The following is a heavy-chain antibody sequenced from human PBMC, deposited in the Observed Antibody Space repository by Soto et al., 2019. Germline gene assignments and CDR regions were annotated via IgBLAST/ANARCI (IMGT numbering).Heavy chain of an antibody. D-gene: IGHD2-15*01. J-gene: IGHJ5*02. CDR1: GYTFTSYY. Sequence: ASVKVSCEASGYTFTSYYVHWLRQAPGQGLEWVGTINPSGGRAAYAQKFQGRVTMTRDTSAYTVNMEVDSLTSEDTAVYYCARGYCSTGTCNNWFDPWGQGTLVTVSS. CDR2: INPSGGRA. V-gene: IGHV1-46*01. CDR3: ARGYCSTGTCNNWFDP.